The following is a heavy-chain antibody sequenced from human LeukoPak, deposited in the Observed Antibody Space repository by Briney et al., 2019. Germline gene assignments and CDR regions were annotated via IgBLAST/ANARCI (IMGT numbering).Heavy chain of an antibody. V-gene: IGHV4-4*02. CDR1: GGSISSSNW. Sequence: SETLSLTCAVSGGSISSSNWWSWVRQPPGKGLEWIGEIYHSGSTNYNPSLKSRVTISVDKSKNQFSLKLSSVTAADTAVYYCARTDRTKYYSSTSCYHGGYFDYWGQGTLVTVSS. D-gene: IGHD2-2*01. CDR2: IYHSGST. CDR3: ARTDRTKYYSSTSCYHGGYFDY. J-gene: IGHJ4*02.